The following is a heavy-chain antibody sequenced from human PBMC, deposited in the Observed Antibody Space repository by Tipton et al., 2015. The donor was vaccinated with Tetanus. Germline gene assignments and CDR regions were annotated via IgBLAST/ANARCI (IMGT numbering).Heavy chain of an antibody. V-gene: IGHV3-48*03. Sequence: SLRLSCAASGFTFSSYEMNWVRQAPGKGLEWISDISGSGIIHYTDSGRFTISRDNTKNSLYLQMNSLRAEDTAVYYCARGYYDSNGFRFDYWGQGILVTVSS. CDR3: ARGYYDSNGFRFDY. J-gene: IGHJ4*02. CDR1: GFTFSSYE. D-gene: IGHD3-22*01. CDR2: ISGSGII.